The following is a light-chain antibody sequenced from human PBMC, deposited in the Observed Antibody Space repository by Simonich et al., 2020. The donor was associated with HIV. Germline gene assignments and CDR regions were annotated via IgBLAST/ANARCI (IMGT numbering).Light chain of an antibody. CDR1: SSNIGSNY. J-gene: IGLJ2*01. CDR3: AAWDDSLSVL. Sequence: QSVLTQSPSASGTPGQRVTISCSGSSSNIGSNYVYWYQQLPGTAPKLLSYRNNQRPSGVPDRFSGSKSDTSASLAISGLRSEDEADYYCAAWDDSLSVLFGGGTKLTVL. CDR2: RNN. V-gene: IGLV1-47*01.